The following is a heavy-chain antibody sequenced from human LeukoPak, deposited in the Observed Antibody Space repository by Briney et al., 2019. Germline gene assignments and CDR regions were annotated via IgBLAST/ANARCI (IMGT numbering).Heavy chain of an antibody. Sequence: GGSLRLSCAASGFTFSSYWMSWVRQAPGKGLEWVANIKKDGSEKYYVDSVKGRFTISRDNAKNTLYLQMNSLRAEDTAVYYCARGLFPGGRVRYDYWGQGTLVTVSS. CDR1: GFTFSSYW. CDR3: ARGLFPGGRVRYDY. CDR2: IKKDGSEK. D-gene: IGHD3-16*01. J-gene: IGHJ4*02. V-gene: IGHV3-7*01.